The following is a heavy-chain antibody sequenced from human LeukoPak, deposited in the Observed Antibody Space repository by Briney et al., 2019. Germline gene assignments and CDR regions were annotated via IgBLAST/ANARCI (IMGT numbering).Heavy chain of an antibody. D-gene: IGHD1-26*01. V-gene: IGHV3-21*01. J-gene: IGHJ4*02. CDR1: GFTFTNYA. CDR2: ISSSSSYI. CDR3: ARWGRSPDN. Sequence: GGSLRLSCAASGFTFTNYAFRWVRQAPGKGLEWVSSISSSSSYIYYADSVKGRFTISRDNAKNSLYLQMNSLRAEDTAVYYCARWGRSPDNWGQGTLVTVSS.